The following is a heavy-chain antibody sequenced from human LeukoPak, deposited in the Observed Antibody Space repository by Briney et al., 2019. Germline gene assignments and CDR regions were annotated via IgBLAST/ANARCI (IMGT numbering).Heavy chain of an antibody. CDR1: GGTFNTYA. Sequence: ASVKVSCKASGGTFNTYAITWVRQAPGQGLEWLGGIVPMFDTTNYGQKFQGRLTITADPSTSTAHMELSSLRSEDTAVYYCASGPFLTFDHTPEGYYHYYMDVWGPGTTVTTSS. V-gene: IGHV1-69*13. CDR2: IVPMFDTT. CDR3: ASGPFLTFDHTPEGYYHYYMDV. D-gene: IGHD1-14*01. J-gene: IGHJ6*03.